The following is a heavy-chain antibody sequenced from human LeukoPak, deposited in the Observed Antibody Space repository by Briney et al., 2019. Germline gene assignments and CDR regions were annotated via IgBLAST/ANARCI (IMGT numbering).Heavy chain of an antibody. Sequence: SETLSLTCTVSGGSISSYSWSWIQQPAGKGLEWIGRIYTSGSTNYNPSLKSRVTMSLDTSKNQFSLNLTSVTAADTAVYYCARAPSGYDSGDYWGQGTLVTVSS. CDR1: GGSISSYS. CDR2: IYTSGST. CDR3: ARAPSGYDSGDY. V-gene: IGHV4-4*07. D-gene: IGHD5-12*01. J-gene: IGHJ4*02.